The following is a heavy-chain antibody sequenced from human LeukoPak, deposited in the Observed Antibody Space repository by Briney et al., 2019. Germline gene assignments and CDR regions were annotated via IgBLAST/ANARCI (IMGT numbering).Heavy chain of an antibody. CDR2: INPNSGGT. CDR1: GYTFTGYY. V-gene: IGHV1-2*02. J-gene: IGHJ6*02. Sequence: ASVKVSCKASGYTFTGYYMHLVRQAPGQGLEWMGWINPNSGGTNYAQKFQGRVTMTRDTSISTAYMELSRLRSDDTAVYYCARGRYYDSSGYYGMYYYYYGMDVWGQGTTVTVSS. CDR3: ARGRYYDSSGYYGMYYYYYGMDV. D-gene: IGHD3-22*01.